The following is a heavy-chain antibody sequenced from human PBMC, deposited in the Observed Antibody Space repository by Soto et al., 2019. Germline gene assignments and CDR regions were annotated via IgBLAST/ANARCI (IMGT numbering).Heavy chain of an antibody. CDR1: GYTYTGYG. CDR3: ASSIFGVVSLYYYYYLEV. CDR2: ISAYNGNT. D-gene: IGHD3-3*01. V-gene: IGHV1-18*01. Sequence: ASVKVACKTSGYTYTGYGISWVRQAPRQGLEWMGWISAYNGNTNYAQKLQGRVTMTTDTSTSTAYMELRSLRSDDTAVYYCASSIFGVVSLYYYYYLEVWGKGTSVTVFS. J-gene: IGHJ6*03.